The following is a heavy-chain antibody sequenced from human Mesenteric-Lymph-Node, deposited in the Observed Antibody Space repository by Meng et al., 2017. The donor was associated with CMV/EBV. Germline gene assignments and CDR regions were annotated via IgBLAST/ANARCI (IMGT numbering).Heavy chain of an antibody. CDR1: EFTVSKNE. V-gene: IGHV3-38-3*01. CDR2: ISGGST. CDR3: AIRIRGVMA. Sequence: GESLKISCAASEFTVSKNEMRWGRQAPGKGLEWLSSISGGSTWYADSGKGRFTISRDNSKNTLYLQMNSLRAEDTAVYYCAIRIRGVMAWGQGTLVTVSS. D-gene: IGHD3-10*01. J-gene: IGHJ5*02.